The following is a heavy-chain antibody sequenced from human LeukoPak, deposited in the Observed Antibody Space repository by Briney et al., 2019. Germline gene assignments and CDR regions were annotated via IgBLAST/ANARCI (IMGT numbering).Heavy chain of an antibody. V-gene: IGHV4-59*11. CDR3: ARDDYKDAFDI. Sequence: SETLSLTCTVSGGSISSHYWNWIRQSPGKGLEWIGYIYHSGSTYYNPSLKSRVTISVDRSKNQFSLKLSSVTAADTAVYYCARDDYKDAFDIWGQGTMVTVSS. D-gene: IGHD4/OR15-4a*01. CDR1: GGSISSHY. J-gene: IGHJ3*02. CDR2: IYHSGST.